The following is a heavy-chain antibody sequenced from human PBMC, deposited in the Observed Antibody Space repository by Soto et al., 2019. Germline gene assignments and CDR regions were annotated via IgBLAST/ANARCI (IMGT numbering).Heavy chain of an antibody. D-gene: IGHD2-2*02. CDR2: INPNSGGT. Sequence: ASLKVSCKASGYTFTGYYMHWVRQAPGQGLEWMGWINPNSGGTNYAQKFQGRVTMTRDTSISTAYMELSRLRSDDTAVYYCARDDGCSSTSCYSPIGYYYGMDVWGQGTTVTVSS. V-gene: IGHV1-2*02. CDR1: GYTFTGYY. J-gene: IGHJ6*02. CDR3: ARDDGCSSTSCYSPIGYYYGMDV.